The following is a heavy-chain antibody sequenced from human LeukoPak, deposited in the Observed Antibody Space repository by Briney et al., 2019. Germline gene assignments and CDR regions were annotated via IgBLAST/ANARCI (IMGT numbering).Heavy chain of an antibody. V-gene: IGHV3-53*01. CDR3: ASPRDYYYYMDV. J-gene: IGHJ6*03. CDR2: IYSGGST. Sequence: PGGSLRLSCAASGFTVSSNYMSWVRQAPGKGLEWVSVIYSGGSTYYADSVKGRFTISRDNSKNTLYLQMNSPRAEDTAVYYCASPRDYYYYMDVWGKGTTVTVSS. CDR1: GFTVSSNY.